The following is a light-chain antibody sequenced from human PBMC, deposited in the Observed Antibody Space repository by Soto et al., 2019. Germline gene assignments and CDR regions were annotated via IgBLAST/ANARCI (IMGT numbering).Light chain of an antibody. CDR1: QSVSSSY. J-gene: IGKJ5*01. V-gene: IGKV3-20*01. CDR2: GAS. Sequence: EIVLTQSPGTLSLSPGERATLSCRASQSVSSSYLAWYQQKPGQAPRLLIYGASSRATGIPDRFSGSGSGTDFTLTISRLEPEDLAVYYCQQYDSSPTTFGQGTRLEMK. CDR3: QQYDSSPTT.